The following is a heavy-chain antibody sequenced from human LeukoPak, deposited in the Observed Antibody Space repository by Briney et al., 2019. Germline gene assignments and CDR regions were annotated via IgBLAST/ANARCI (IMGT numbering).Heavy chain of an antibody. J-gene: IGHJ4*02. V-gene: IGHV5-51*01. Sequence: GESLKISCEASGYNFSNYWIAWVRQMPGKGLESVGIIYPTDSDTRYSPSFQGQVSITADKSITTAYLQWSSLKASDTAMYYCARQWMVPYFDYWGQGTLVTVSS. CDR1: GYNFSNYW. CDR2: IYPTDSDT. CDR3: ARQWMVPYFDY. D-gene: IGHD6-19*01.